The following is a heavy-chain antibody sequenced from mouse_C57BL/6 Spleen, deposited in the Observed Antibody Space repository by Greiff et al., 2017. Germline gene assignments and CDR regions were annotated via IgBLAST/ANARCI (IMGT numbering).Heavy chain of an antibody. Sequence: DVKLVESGGDLVKPGGSLKLSCAASGFTFSSYGMSWVRQTPDKRLGWVATISSGGSYTYYPDSVKGRFTISRDNAKNTLYLQMSSLKSEDTAMYCCEGGDDDYGEFAYWGQGTLVTVSA. CDR3: EGGDDDYGEFAY. J-gene: IGHJ3*01. V-gene: IGHV5-6*02. CDR1: GFTFSSYG. D-gene: IGHD2-13*01. CDR2: ISSGGSYT.